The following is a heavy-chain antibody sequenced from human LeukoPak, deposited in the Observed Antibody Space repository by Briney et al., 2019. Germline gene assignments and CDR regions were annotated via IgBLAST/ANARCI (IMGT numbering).Heavy chain of an antibody. Sequence: PSETLSLTCTVSGGSISSGSYYWSWIRQPAGKGLEWIGRIYTSGSTNYNPSLKSRVTISVDTSKNQFSLKLSSVTAADTAVYYCARVGSSSSGGYWGQGTLVTVSS. CDR1: GGSISSGSYY. J-gene: IGHJ4*02. CDR3: ARVGSSSSGGY. V-gene: IGHV4-61*02. CDR2: IYTSGST. D-gene: IGHD6-13*01.